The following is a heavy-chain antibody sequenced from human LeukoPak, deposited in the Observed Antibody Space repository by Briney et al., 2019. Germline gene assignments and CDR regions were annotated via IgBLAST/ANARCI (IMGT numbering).Heavy chain of an antibody. J-gene: IGHJ2*01. Sequence: GASVKVSCKASGFTFTSSAVQWVRQARGQRLEWIGWIVVGSGNTNYAQKFQGRVTITRDMSTSTAYMELSSLRSEDTAVYYCAADGRDFTMVRGVTYWYFDLWGRGTLVTVSS. CDR1: GFTFTSSA. D-gene: IGHD3-10*01. CDR3: AADGRDFTMVRGVTYWYFDL. V-gene: IGHV1-58*01. CDR2: IVVGSGNT.